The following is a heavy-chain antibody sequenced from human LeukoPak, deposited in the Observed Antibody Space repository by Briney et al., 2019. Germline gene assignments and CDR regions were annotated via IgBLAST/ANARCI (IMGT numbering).Heavy chain of an antibody. Sequence: PSETLSLTCTVSGGSISSGSYSWGWIRQPPGKGLEWIGSIYHSGSTYYNPSLKSRVTISVDTSKNQFSLKLSSVTAADTAVYYCARWYGVSSLLLQWELGGNFDYWGQGTLVTVSS. J-gene: IGHJ4*02. CDR3: ARWYGVSSLLLQWELGGNFDY. V-gene: IGHV4-39*07. D-gene: IGHD1-26*01. CDR1: GGSISSGSYS. CDR2: IYHSGST.